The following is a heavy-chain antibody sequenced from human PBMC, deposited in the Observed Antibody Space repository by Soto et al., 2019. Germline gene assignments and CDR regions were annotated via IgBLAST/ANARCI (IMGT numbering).Heavy chain of an antibody. Sequence: GGSLRLSCAASGPTFSNYWMHWVRQAPGKGLVWVSRIQSDGTTTYYADSVRGRFTISRDNAKNTLYLQMNSLRVEDTAIYYCVRGRFCSSSTCPHYYNYLGVWGKGTTVTVSS. D-gene: IGHD2-2*01. CDR2: IQSDGTTT. CDR3: VRGRFCSSSTCPHYYNYLGV. V-gene: IGHV3-74*01. J-gene: IGHJ6*03. CDR1: GPTFSNYW.